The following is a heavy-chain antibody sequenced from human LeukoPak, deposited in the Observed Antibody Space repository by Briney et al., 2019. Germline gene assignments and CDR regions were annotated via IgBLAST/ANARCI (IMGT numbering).Heavy chain of an antibody. J-gene: IGHJ3*02. V-gene: IGHV3-7*01. CDR2: IKQDGSEK. Sequence: PGGSLRLSCAASGFTVSSYWMSWVRQAPGKGLEWVANIKQDGSEKYYVDSVKGRFTISRDNAKNSLYLQMNSLRAEDTAVYYCARDPYRILATVTKGVAFDIWGQGTMVTVSS. CDR3: ARDPYRILATVTKGVAFDI. D-gene: IGHD4-11*01. CDR1: GFTVSSYW.